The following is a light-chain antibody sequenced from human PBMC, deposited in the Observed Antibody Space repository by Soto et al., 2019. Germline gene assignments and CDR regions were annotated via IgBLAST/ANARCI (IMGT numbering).Light chain of an antibody. Sequence: QSALTQPASVSGSPGQSITISCTGTSSDVGGYNYVSWYQQHPGKAPKLMIYDVSNRPSGVSNRFSGSKAGNTASLTISGLQAEDEADYSCSSYTSSSTLLYVFGTGTKLTFL. CDR3: SSYTSSSTLLYV. V-gene: IGLV2-14*01. J-gene: IGLJ1*01. CDR2: DVS. CDR1: SSDVGGYNY.